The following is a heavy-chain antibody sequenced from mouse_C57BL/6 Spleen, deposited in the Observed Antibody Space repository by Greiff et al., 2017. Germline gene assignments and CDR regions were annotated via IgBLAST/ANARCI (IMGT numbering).Heavy chain of an antibody. Sequence: VQLQQPGAELVRPGTSVKLSCKASGYTFTSYWMHWVKQRPGQGLEWIGVIDPSDSYTNYNQKFKGKATLTVDTSSSTAYMQLSSLTSEDSAVYYCARVNWKIFDYWGQGTTLTVSS. CDR2: IDPSDSYT. CDR3: ARVNWKIFDY. D-gene: IGHD4-1*01. CDR1: GYTFTSYW. V-gene: IGHV1-59*01. J-gene: IGHJ2*01.